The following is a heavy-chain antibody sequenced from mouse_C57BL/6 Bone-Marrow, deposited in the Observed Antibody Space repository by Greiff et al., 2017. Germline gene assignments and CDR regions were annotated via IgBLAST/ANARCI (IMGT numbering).Heavy chain of an antibody. CDR2: IDPETGDT. D-gene: IGHD1-1*01. CDR1: GFNIKDDY. CDR3: TSSGSSYDAMDY. V-gene: IGHV14-4*01. J-gene: IGHJ4*01. Sequence: VQLQQSGAELVRPGASVKLSCTASGFNIKDDYMHWVKQRPEQGLVWIGWIDPETGDTEYASKFQGRATITADTASNTAYLQLSSLTSEDTAVYFCTSSGSSYDAMDYWVPGTSVTVSA.